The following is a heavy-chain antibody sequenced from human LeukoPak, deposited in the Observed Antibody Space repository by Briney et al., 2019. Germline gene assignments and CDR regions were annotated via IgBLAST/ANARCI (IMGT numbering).Heavy chain of an antibody. CDR2: IYYSGST. CDR1: GGSISSYY. CDR3: ARQSNYYDSRQFDY. V-gene: IGHV4-59*08. D-gene: IGHD3-22*01. J-gene: IGHJ4*02. Sequence: SETLSLTCTVSGGSISSYYWSWIRRPPGKGLEWIGYIYYSGSTNYNPSLKSRVTISVDTSKNQFSLKLSSVTAADTAVYYCARQSNYYDSRQFDYWGQGTLVTVSS.